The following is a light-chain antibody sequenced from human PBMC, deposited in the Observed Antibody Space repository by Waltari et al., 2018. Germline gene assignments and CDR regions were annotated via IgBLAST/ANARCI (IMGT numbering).Light chain of an antibody. CDR3: QQRTNWPPT. CDR1: QSVGSY. CDR2: DAS. J-gene: IGKJ4*02. Sequence: ETVLTQSPATLSLSPGERATLTCRSSQSVGSYMALYQHKPDQAPRLLIYDASNRATALPVRFSGTGSGTDYNLTISSREPEDFAIYYCQQRTNWPPTFGRGSKLEIK. V-gene: IGKV3-11*01.